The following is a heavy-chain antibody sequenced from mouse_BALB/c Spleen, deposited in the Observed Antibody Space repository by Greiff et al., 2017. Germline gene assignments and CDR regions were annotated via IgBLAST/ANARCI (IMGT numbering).Heavy chain of an antibody. CDR3: AAYYGNFFDY. J-gene: IGHJ2*01. D-gene: IGHD2-10*01. V-gene: IGHV3-2*02. Sequence: EVQLQQSGPGLVKPSQSLSLTCTVTGYSITSDYAWNWIRQFPGNKLEWMGYISYSGSTSYNPSLKSRISITRDTSKNQFFVQLNSVTTEDTATYYCAAYYGNFFDYWGQGTTLTVSS. CDR1: GYSITSDYA. CDR2: ISYSGST.